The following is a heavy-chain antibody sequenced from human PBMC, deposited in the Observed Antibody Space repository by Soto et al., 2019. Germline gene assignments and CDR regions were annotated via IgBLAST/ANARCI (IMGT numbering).Heavy chain of an antibody. V-gene: IGHV3-23*01. CDR1: GFTFSSSA. D-gene: IGHD6-19*01. CDR3: AKCSVGTVRTSGWCNWFDP. J-gene: IGHJ5*02. Sequence: EVRLLEYGGVLAQPGGSRRLSCAASGFTFSSSAMNWVSQAPGKGLEWVSSIRVGGGDTFYADSVRGRFTVSRDISRNTLYLQMNSLRAEDTAIYYCAKCSVGTVRTSGWCNWFDPWGQGTLVTVSS. CDR2: IRVGGGDT.